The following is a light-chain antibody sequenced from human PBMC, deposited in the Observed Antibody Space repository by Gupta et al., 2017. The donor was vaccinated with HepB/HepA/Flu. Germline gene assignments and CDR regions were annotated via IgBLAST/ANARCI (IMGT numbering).Light chain of an antibody. J-gene: IGKJ2*01. Sequence: EIVMTQSPATLSVSPGETVILPCRASQSVSRKLAWYQQKLGQAPRLLIYDASTRGTDIPARFSGSGCGTEFTLTISSLQSEDFAVYYCQHYNNWPPYAFGQGTKLEIK. CDR2: DAS. CDR3: QHYNNWPPYA. CDR1: QSVSRK. V-gene: IGKV3-15*01.